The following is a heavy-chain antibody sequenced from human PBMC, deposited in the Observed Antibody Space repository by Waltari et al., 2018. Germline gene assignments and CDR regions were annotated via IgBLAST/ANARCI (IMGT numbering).Heavy chain of an antibody. CDR2: IYHSGST. V-gene: IGHV4-38-2*01. Sequence: QVQLQESGPGLVKPSETLSLTCAVSGHSISSTYYWGWIRQSPGKGLEWIANIYHSGSTYDNPSLKSRVTIPLDTSKNRFSLNLRAVTAADTAVYYGAAYLPDWGRGRDYWGQGTLVTVSS. CDR1: GHSISSTYY. CDR3: AAYLPDWGRGRDY. J-gene: IGHJ4*02. D-gene: IGHD7-27*01.